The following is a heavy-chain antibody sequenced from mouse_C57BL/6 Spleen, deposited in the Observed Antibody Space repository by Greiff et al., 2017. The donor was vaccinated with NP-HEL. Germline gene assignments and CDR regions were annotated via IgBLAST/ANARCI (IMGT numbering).Heavy chain of an antibody. V-gene: IGHV1-55*01. D-gene: IGHD1-1*01. CDR2: IYPGSGST. CDR1: GYTFTSYW. Sequence: QVQLKQPGAELVKPGASVKMSCKASGYTFTSYWITWVKQRPGQGLEWIGDIYPGSGSTNYNEKFKSKATLTVDTSSSTAYMQLSSLTSEDSAVYYCARSDTSVVAVGGYWGQGTTLTVSS. J-gene: IGHJ2*01. CDR3: ARSDTSVVAVGGY.